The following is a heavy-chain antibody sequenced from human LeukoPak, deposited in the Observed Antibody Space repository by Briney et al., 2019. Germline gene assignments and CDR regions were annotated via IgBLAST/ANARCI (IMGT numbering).Heavy chain of an antibody. CDR1: GYTFTDYH. D-gene: IGHD5-18*01. J-gene: IGHJ4*02. CDR2: INPKSGGT. Sequence: ASVKVSCKASGYTFTDYHMHWVRQAPGQGLEWMGWINPKSGGTDYAQKFQGRVTMTRDTSMNTAYMELSRLRSDDTAVYYCARVRRGYSYGFDYWGQGTLVTVSS. CDR3: ARVRRGYSYGFDY. V-gene: IGHV1-2*02.